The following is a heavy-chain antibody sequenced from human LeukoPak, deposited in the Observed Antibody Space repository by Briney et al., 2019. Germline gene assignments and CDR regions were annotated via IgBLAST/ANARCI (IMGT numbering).Heavy chain of an antibody. D-gene: IGHD1-26*01. V-gene: IGHV1-69*13. CDR2: IIPIFGTA. CDR3: ASQVGTPNWFDP. CDR1: GGTFSSYA. J-gene: IGHJ5*02. Sequence: EASVKVSCKASGGTFSSYAISWVRQAPGQGLEWMGGIIPIFGTANYAQKFQGRVTITADESTSTAYMELSSLRSEDTAVYYCASQVGTPNWFDPWGQGTLVTVSS.